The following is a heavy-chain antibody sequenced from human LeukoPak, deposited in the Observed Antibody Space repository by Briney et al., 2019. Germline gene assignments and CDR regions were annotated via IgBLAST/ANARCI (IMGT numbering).Heavy chain of an antibody. Sequence: SVKVSCKASGGTFSSYAISWVRQAPGQGLEWMGGIIPIFGTANYAQKFQGRVTMTEDTSTDTAYMELSSLRSEDTAVYYCATDPGNAFDIWGQGTMVTVSS. V-gene: IGHV1-69*06. CDR2: IIPIFGTA. CDR1: GGTFSSYA. CDR3: ATDPGNAFDI. D-gene: IGHD6-13*01. J-gene: IGHJ3*02.